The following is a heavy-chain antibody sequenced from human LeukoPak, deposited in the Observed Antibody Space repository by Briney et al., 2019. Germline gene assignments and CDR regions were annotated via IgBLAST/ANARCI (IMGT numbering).Heavy chain of an antibody. CDR3: ARDLVVPAARVPGAFDV. V-gene: IGHV4-31*03. Sequence: PSQTLSLTCTVSGGSIGSGGYYWSWIRQHPGKGLEWIGYIYYSGSTYYNPSLKSRVTISVDTSKNQFSLKLSSVTAADTAVYYCARDLVVPAARVPGAFDVWGQGTMVTVSS. D-gene: IGHD2-2*01. CDR2: IYYSGST. J-gene: IGHJ3*01. CDR1: GGSIGSGGYY.